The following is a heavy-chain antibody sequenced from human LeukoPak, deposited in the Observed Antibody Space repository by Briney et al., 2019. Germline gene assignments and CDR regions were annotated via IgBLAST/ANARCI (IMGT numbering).Heavy chain of an antibody. CDR3: ASHGTRIYCSSTSGPWGWFAP. CDR1: GYNFTRYW. Sequence: GESLKISCKGSGYNFTRYWIGWVRQMTGKGLEWMGIIYPGDSDTRYSPSFQGQVTISADKSISTAYLQWSSLKASDTAMYYCASHGTRIYCSSTSGPWGWFAPWAREPWSPSPQ. V-gene: IGHV5-51*01. D-gene: IGHD2-2*01. J-gene: IGHJ5*02. CDR2: IYPGDSDT.